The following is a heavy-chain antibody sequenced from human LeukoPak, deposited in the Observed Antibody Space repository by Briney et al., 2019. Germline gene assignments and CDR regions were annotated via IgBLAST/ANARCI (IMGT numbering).Heavy chain of an antibody. CDR2: INHSGST. V-gene: IGHV4-34*01. CDR3: ARHGVVRERYYYYYYYMDV. CDR1: GGSFSGYY. J-gene: IGHJ6*03. D-gene: IGHD3-10*01. Sequence: SETLSLTCAVYGGSFSGYYWSWIRQPPGKGLEWIGEINHSGSTNYNPSLKSRVTISVDTSKNQFSLKLSSVTAADTAVYYCARHGVVRERYYYYYYYMDVWGKGTTVTISS.